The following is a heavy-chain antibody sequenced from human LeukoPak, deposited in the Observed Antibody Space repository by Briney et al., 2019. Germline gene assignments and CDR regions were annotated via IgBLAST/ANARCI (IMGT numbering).Heavy chain of an antibody. J-gene: IGHJ4*02. V-gene: IGHV3-23*01. Sequence: GGSLRLSCAASGFTFSSYAMSWVRQAPGKGLEWVSAISGSGGSTYYADSVKGRFTISRDNSKNTLYLQMNSLRAEDTAVYYCAKVPKFMPGIAVAGHRYYFDYWGQGTLVTVSS. CDR3: AKVPKFMPGIAVAGHRYYFDY. D-gene: IGHD6-19*01. CDR1: GFTFSSYA. CDR2: ISGSGGST.